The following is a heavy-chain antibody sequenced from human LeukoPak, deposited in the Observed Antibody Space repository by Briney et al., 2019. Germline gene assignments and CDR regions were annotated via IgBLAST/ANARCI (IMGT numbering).Heavy chain of an antibody. V-gene: IGHV1-69*04. CDR1: GGTFSSYA. Sequence: ASVKASCKASGGTFSSYAISWVRQAPGQGLEWMGRIIPIFGIANYARKFQGRVTITADKSTSTAYMELSSLRSEDTAVYYCARESSDCSSTSCYLREHAFDIWGQGTMVTVSS. J-gene: IGHJ3*02. CDR3: ARESSDCSSTSCYLREHAFDI. CDR2: IIPIFGIA. D-gene: IGHD2-2*01.